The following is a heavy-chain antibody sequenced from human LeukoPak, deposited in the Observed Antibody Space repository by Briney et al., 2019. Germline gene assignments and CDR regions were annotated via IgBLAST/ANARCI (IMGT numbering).Heavy chain of an antibody. CDR3: ARWKLRSAVNYYGMDV. CDR2: INHSGST. J-gene: IGHJ6*02. CDR1: GGSFSGYY. D-gene: IGHD1-1*01. Sequence: PSETLSLTCAVYGGSFSGYYWSWTRQPPGKGLEWIGEINHSGSTNYNPSLKSRVTISVDTSKNQFSLKLSSVTAADTAVYYCARWKLRSAVNYYGMDVWGQGTTVTVSS. V-gene: IGHV4-34*01.